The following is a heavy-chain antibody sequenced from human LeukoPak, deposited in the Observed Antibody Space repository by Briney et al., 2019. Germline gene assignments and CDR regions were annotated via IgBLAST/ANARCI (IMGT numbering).Heavy chain of an antibody. CDR1: GGSISSYY. CDR2: IYYSGGT. Sequence: SETLSPTCTVSGGSISSYYWSWIRQPPGKGLEWIGYIYYSGGTNYNPSLKSRVTISVDTSKNQFSLKLSSVTAADTAVYYCARELEYYDILTGYYPYNWFDPWGQGTLVTVSS. J-gene: IGHJ5*02. D-gene: IGHD3-9*01. V-gene: IGHV4-59*01. CDR3: ARELEYYDILTGYYPYNWFDP.